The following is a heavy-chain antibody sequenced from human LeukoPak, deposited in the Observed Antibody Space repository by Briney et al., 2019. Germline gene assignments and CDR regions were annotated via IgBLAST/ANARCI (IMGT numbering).Heavy chain of an antibody. CDR3: ARGLWYSSSFPH. CDR1: GGSISSGDYY. Sequence: PSETLSLTCTVSGGSISSGDYYWSWIRQPPGKGLGWIGYMYYSGNSYYSPSLKSRVTISVDTSKNQFSLKLSSVTAADTAVYYCARGLWYSSSFPHWGQGTLVTVSS. J-gene: IGHJ4*02. V-gene: IGHV4-30-4*01. CDR2: MYYSGNS. D-gene: IGHD6-13*01.